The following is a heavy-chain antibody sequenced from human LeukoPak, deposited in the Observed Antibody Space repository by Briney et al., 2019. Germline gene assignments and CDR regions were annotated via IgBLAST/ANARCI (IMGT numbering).Heavy chain of an antibody. CDR3: AKDQKVTMVQGVCPFDY. D-gene: IGHD3-10*01. CDR2: ISYDGSNK. Sequence: GGSLRLSCAASGFTFSSYGMHWVRQAPGKGLEWVAVISYDGSNKYYADSVKGRFTISRDNSKNTLYLQMNSLRAEDTAVYYCAKDQKVTMVQGVCPFDYWGQGTLVTVSS. V-gene: IGHV3-30*18. J-gene: IGHJ4*02. CDR1: GFTFSSYG.